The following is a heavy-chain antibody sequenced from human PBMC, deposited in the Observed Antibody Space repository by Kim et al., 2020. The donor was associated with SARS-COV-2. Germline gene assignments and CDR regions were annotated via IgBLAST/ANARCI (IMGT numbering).Heavy chain of an antibody. CDR3: ARGWQQTYDDHMDV. J-gene: IGHJ6*02. D-gene: IGHD6-13*01. Sequence: GGSLRLSCAASGVTVSSNYMSWVRQAPGKGLEWVSVIFSGGSTYYAGSGKGRFTISRDNSKNTLYLQMNSMRAEDTAVYYCARGWQQTYDDHMDVWGQGTTVTVSS. CDR2: IFSGGST. V-gene: IGHV3-66*02. CDR1: GVTVSSNY.